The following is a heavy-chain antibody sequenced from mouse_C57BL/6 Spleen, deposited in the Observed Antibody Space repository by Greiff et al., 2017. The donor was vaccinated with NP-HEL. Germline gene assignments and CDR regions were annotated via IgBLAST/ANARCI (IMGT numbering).Heavy chain of an antibody. CDR2: INPSTGGT. Sequence: EVKLMESGPELVKPGASVKISCKASGYSFTGYYMNWVKQSPEKSLEWIGEINPSTGGTTYNQKFKAKATLTVDKSSSTAYMQLKSLTSEDSAVYYCARRNYGNWYYFDYWGQGTTLTVSS. CDR1: GYSFTGYY. V-gene: IGHV1-42*01. D-gene: IGHD2-1*01. CDR3: ARRNYGNWYYFDY. J-gene: IGHJ2*01.